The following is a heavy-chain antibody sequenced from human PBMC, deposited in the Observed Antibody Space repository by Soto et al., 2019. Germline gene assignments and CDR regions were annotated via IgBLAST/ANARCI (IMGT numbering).Heavy chain of an antibody. CDR3: AKVGLFRNGYMGVLRGDY. CDR1: GFTFGSYA. D-gene: IGHD2-2*02. J-gene: IGHJ4*02. CDR2: ITDGGGSK. Sequence: EVQLLESGGGLVQPGGSLRLSCTASGFTFGSYAMSWVRQAPGKGLEWVSGITDGGGSKFYADSVQGRFTISRDNSKNTLYLQMSCLTAEDTAIYYCAKVGLFRNGYMGVLRGDYWGQGTLVTVSA. V-gene: IGHV3-23*01.